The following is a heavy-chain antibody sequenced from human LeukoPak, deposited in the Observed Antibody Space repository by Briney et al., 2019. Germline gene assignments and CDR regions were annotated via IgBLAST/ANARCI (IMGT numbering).Heavy chain of an antibody. Sequence: ASVKVSFKASGYTFTAYYIHWVRQAPGQGLEWVGWINPDSGGTNYAQKFQGRVTMTRDTSITTAYMELSRLSSADTAVYYCATLGFCSATGCPPGLPWGQGTTVTVSS. V-gene: IGHV1-2*02. J-gene: IGHJ6*02. CDR2: INPDSGGT. CDR1: GYTFTAYY. D-gene: IGHD3-3*01. CDR3: ATLGFCSATGCPPGLP.